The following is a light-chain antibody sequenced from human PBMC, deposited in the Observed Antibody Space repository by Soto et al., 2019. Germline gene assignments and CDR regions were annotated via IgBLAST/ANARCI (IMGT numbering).Light chain of an antibody. CDR2: GAS. J-gene: IGKJ4*01. Sequence: IVLTQSPGTLSLSPGERATLSCRASQTVSNNFLAWYQEKPGRGPRRLIYGASTRATGIPDRFSGSGSGTDFTLTISRLDPEDFAVYYCRQYGRSLEFAVGGGTKVEIK. CDR1: QTVSNNF. CDR3: RQYGRSLEFA. V-gene: IGKV3-20*01.